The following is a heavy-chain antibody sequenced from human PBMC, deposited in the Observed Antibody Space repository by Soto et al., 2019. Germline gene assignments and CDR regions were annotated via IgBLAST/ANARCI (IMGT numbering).Heavy chain of an antibody. V-gene: IGHV4-59*08. CDR2: IYYSGST. D-gene: IGHD4-17*01. CDR1: GGSISNYH. Sequence: QVQLQESGPGLVKPSETLSLTCTVSGGSISNYHWSWIRHPPGEGLEWIGYIYYSGSTNYNPSLKSRVTISVDTSKKQFSLKLSSVPAADTAVYYCARHGDYGGPRRYFDLWVRGTLVAVSS. CDR3: ARHGDYGGPRRYFDL. J-gene: IGHJ2*01.